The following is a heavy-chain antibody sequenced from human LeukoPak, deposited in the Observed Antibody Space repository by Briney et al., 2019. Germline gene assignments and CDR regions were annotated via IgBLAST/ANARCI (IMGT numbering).Heavy chain of an antibody. CDR3: ARDRWGLYYFDY. CDR2: INPNSGGT. Sequence: GASVKFSSKASGYTFTGDYMHWVREAPGQGLEWMGWINPNSGGTNYAQKFQGRVTMTRDTSISTAYMELSRLRSDDTAVYYCARDRWGLYYFDYWGQGTLVTVSS. D-gene: IGHD3-16*01. V-gene: IGHV1-2*02. J-gene: IGHJ4*02. CDR1: GYTFTGDY.